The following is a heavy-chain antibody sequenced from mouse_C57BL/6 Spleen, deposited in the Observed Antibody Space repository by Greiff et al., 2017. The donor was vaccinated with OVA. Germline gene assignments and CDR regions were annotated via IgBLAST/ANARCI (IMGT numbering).Heavy chain of an antibody. J-gene: IGHJ2*01. CDR2: IYPGDGDT. CDR3: ARCSRPYYIDY. V-gene: IGHV1-82*01. D-gene: IGHD6-1*01. Sequence: VQLQQSGPELVKPGASVKISCKASGYAFTSSWMNWVKQRPGQGLEWIGRIYPGDGDTNYNGKFKGKATLTADKSSSTAYMQLSSLTSEDSAVYYYARCSRPYYIDYWGQGTTLTVSS. CDR1: GYAFTSSW.